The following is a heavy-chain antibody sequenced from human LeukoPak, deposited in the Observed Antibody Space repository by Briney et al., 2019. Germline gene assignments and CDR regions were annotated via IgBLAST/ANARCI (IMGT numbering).Heavy chain of an antibody. D-gene: IGHD2-8*01. CDR3: ARDTLMSFDY. CDR1: GYTFTSYG. CDR2: INPNSGGT. J-gene: IGHJ4*02. V-gene: IGHV1-18*01. Sequence: ASVKVSCKASGYTFTSYGISWVRQAPGQGLEWMGWINPNSGGTNYAQKFQGRVTMTTDTSTSTAYMELRSLRSDDTAVYYCARDTLMSFDYWGQGTLVTVSS.